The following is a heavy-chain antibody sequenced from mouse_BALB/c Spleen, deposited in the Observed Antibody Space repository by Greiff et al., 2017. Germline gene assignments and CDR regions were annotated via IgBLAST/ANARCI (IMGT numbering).Heavy chain of an antibody. Sequence: EVQLVESGPGLVKPSQSLSLTCTVTGYSITSDYAWNWLRQFPGNKQEWMGYISYSGSTSYNPSLKSRISITRDTSKNQFFLQLNSVTTEDTATYTYARCSRSYYSSLDYWGQGTSVTVSA. CDR1: GYSITSDYA. CDR3: ARCSRSYYSSLDY. CDR2: ISYSGST. J-gene: IGHJ4*01. D-gene: IGHD1-1*01. V-gene: IGHV3-2*02.